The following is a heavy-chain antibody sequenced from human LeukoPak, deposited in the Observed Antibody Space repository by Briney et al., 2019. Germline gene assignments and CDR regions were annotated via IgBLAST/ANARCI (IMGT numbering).Heavy chain of an antibody. CDR3: ARYRGGGDYDY. CDR1: GFTFSSSW. Sequence: GSLRLSCAVPGFTFSSSWMCWVRQAPGNGLEWVANRTQVGRDKYYMDTVKSRFTISRDTGKTSLYLQSSRLRAENTAVYYCARYRGGGDYDYWGQGKLVTVSS. V-gene: IGHV3-7*01. CDR2: RTQVGRDK. D-gene: IGHD4-17*01. J-gene: IGHJ4*02.